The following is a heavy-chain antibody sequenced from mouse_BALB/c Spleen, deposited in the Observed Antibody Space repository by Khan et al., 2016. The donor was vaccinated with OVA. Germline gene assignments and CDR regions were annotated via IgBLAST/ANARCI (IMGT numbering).Heavy chain of an antibody. V-gene: IGHV1-7*01. CDR1: GYTFTSYW. CDR3: ARDRIDY. CDR2: INPTSGYT. J-gene: IGHJ2*01. Sequence: QVQLKQSGAELAKPGASVKMSCTASGYTFTSYWMHWIKQRPGQGLEWIGYINPTSGYTDYNQKFKDKATSTADKSSSTAYMQLSSLTSDDSAVYYCARDRIDYWGRGTALTVSS.